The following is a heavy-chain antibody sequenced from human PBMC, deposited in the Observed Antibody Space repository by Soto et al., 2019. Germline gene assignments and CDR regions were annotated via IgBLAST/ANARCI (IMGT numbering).Heavy chain of an antibody. D-gene: IGHD2-2*01. V-gene: IGHV1-69*12. CDR1: GGTFSSYA. CDR2: IIPIFGTA. CDR3: AREQVPATAMPSFDY. Sequence: QVQLVQSGAEVKKPGSSVKVSCKASGGTFSSYAISWVRQAPGQGLEWMGGIIPIFGTANYAQKFQGRVTIAADESTSTAYMELRSLRSEDTAVYYCAREQVPATAMPSFDYWGQGTLVTVSS. J-gene: IGHJ4*02.